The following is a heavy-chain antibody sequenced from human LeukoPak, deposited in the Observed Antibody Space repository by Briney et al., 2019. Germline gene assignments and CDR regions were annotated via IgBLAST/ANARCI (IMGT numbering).Heavy chain of an antibody. Sequence: GESLKTSGKGLGYSFTPYWITGVPKIPGKGFGGLGRIDPSDSYTNYSPSFQGHVTISTDKSISTAYLQWSSLEASDTAMYYCARSLTSGAFDPWGQGTLVTVSS. CDR3: ARSLTSGAFDP. CDR2: IDPSDSYT. V-gene: IGHV5-10-1*01. CDR1: GYSFTPYW. J-gene: IGHJ5*02. D-gene: IGHD2-2*01.